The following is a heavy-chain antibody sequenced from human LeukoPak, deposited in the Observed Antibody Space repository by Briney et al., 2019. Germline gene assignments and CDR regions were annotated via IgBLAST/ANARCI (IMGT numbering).Heavy chain of an antibody. Sequence: GGSLRLSCAASGFTFSSYAMHWVRQAPGKGLEWVAFISYDGSNKYYADSVKGRFTISRDNSKNTLYLQMNSLRAEDTAVYYCARDKPYSSGWSGFDPWGQGTLVTVSS. D-gene: IGHD6-19*01. CDR1: GFTFSSYA. CDR3: ARDKPYSSGWSGFDP. V-gene: IGHV3-30-3*01. CDR2: ISYDGSNK. J-gene: IGHJ5*02.